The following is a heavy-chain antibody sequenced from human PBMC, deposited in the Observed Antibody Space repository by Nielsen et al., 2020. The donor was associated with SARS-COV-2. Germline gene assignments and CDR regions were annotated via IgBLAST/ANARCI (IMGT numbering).Heavy chain of an antibody. Sequence: GGSLRLSCAASGFTFSSYWMHWVRQAPGKGLVWVSRINSDGSSTSYADSVKGRFTISRDNAKNTLYLQMNSLRAEDTAVYYCAREPWGIVGATLVDYWGQGTLVTVSS. V-gene: IGHV3-74*01. J-gene: IGHJ4*02. D-gene: IGHD1-26*01. CDR3: AREPWGIVGATLVDY. CDR1: GFTFSSYW. CDR2: INSDGSST.